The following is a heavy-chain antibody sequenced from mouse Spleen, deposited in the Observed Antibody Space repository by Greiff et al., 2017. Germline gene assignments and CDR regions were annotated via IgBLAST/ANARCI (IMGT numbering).Heavy chain of an antibody. CDR2: ISTYYGDA. CDR3: ARWTTSFDC. CDR1: GYTFTDYA. D-gene: IGHD5-5*01. J-gene: IGHJ2*01. Sequence: VKLQESGAELVRPGVSVKISCKGSGYTFTDYAMHWVKQSHAKSLEWIGVISTYYGDASYNQKFKGKATMTVDKSSSTAYMELARLTSEDSAIYYCARWTTSFDCWGQGTTLTVSS. V-gene: IGHV1S137*01.